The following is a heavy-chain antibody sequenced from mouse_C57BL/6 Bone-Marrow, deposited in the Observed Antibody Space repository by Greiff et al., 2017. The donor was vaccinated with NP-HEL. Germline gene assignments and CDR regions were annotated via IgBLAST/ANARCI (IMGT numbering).Heavy chain of an antibody. CDR2: IRLKSDNYAT. D-gene: IGHD1-1*01. CDR3: TAYYGSGVGYFDY. CDR1: GFTFSNYW. V-gene: IGHV6-3*01. J-gene: IGHJ2*01. Sequence: EVKVEESGGGLVQPGGSMKLSCVASGFTFSNYWMNWVRQSPEKGLEWVAQIRLKSDNYATHYAESVKGRFTISRDDSKSSVYLQMNNLRAEDTGIYYCTAYYGSGVGYFDYWGQGTTLTVSS.